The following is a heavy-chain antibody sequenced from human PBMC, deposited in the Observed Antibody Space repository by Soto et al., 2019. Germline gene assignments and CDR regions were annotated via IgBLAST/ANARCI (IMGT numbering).Heavy chain of an antibody. Sequence: ASVKVSCKASGYTFTTFSIHWVRQAPGQRLEWMGWISPGNGKTKYSQKFQGRVTITGDTSASSAYMELSSLRSEDTAVYYCARAPYSTSTLHCFDYWGQGTLVTVSS. D-gene: IGHD6-6*01. CDR3: ARAPYSTSTLHCFDY. J-gene: IGHJ4*02. CDR1: GYTFTTFS. V-gene: IGHV1-3*01. CDR2: ISPGNGKT.